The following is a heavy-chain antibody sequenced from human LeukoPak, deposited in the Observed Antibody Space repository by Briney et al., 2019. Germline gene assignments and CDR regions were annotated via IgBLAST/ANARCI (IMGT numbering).Heavy chain of an antibody. V-gene: IGHV3-23*01. J-gene: IGHJ4*02. D-gene: IGHD2-2*01. CDR2: ISGSGGST. CDR1: GFTFSSYA. CDR3: AKTGPDIVVVPAALRYYFDY. Sequence: GGSLRLSCAASGFTFSSYAMSWVRQAPGKGLEWVSAISGSGGSTYYADSVKGRFTISRDNSKNTLYLQMNSLRAEDTAVYYCAKTGPDIVVVPAALRYYFDYWGQGTLVTVSS.